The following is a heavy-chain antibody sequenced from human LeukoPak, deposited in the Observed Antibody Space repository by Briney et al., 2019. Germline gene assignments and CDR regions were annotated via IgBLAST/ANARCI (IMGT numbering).Heavy chain of an antibody. D-gene: IGHD6-13*01. CDR2: ISSSGSTI. J-gene: IGHJ6*02. Sequence: GGSLRLSCAASGFTFSDYYMSWIRQAPGKGLEWVSYISSSGSTIYYADSVKGRFTISRDNAKNSLYLQMNSLRAENTAVYYCARIWHSSSHYYCYYGMDVWGQGTTVTVSS. V-gene: IGHV3-11*01. CDR3: ARIWHSSSHYYCYYGMDV. CDR1: GFTFSDYY.